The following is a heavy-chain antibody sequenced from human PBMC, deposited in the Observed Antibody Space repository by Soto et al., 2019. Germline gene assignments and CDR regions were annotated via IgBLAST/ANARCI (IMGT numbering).Heavy chain of an antibody. CDR1: GGSISSYY. CDR2: IYTSGST. V-gene: IGHV4-4*07. CDR3: ARVVAVDLDDAFDI. D-gene: IGHD6-19*01. J-gene: IGHJ3*02. Sequence: SETLSLTCTVPGGSISSYYWSWIRQPAGKGLEWIGRIYTSGSTNYNPSLKSRVTMSVDTSKNQFSLKLRSVTAADTAVYYCARVVAVDLDDAFDIWGQGTMVTVS.